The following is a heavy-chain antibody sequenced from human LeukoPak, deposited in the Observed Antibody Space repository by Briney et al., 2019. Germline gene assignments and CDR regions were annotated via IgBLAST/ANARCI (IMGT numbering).Heavy chain of an antibody. D-gene: IGHD6-19*01. V-gene: IGHV3-30-3*01. J-gene: IGHJ4*02. CDR2: ISYDGSNK. CDR3: ARERTWEQWLARRGRGGPSYYFDS. CDR1: GFTFSSYA. Sequence: PGGSLRLSCAASGFTFSSYAMHWVRQAPGKGLEWVAVISYDGSNKYYADSVKGRFTISRDNSKNTLYLQMNSLRVEDTAVYFCARERTWEQWLARRGRGGPSYYFDSWGQGTLVTVSS.